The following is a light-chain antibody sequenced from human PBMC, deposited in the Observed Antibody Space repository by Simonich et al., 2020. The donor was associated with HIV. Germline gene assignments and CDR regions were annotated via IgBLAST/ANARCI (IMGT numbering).Light chain of an antibody. J-gene: IGKJ5*01. V-gene: IGKV3-15*01. CDR3: QQYNNWLPIT. CDR2: GAS. Sequence: EIVMTQSPATLSVSPGERATLSCRANQSVSSNLAWYQQKPGQAPRLLIYGASTRATGIPAMFSGSGSGTEFTLTISSLQSEDFAVYYCQQYNNWLPITFGQGTRLEIK. CDR1: QSVSSN.